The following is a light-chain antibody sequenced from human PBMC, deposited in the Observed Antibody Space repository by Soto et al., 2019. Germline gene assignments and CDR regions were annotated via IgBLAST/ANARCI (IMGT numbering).Light chain of an antibody. Sequence: EIVLTQSPATLSLSPGDRATLSCRASQSVSSYLACYQQKPGQAPRLLIYDASNRATGIPARFSGSGSGTDFTLTITTLEPEDLAVYYCQQRSNWPSTFGGGNKVEIK. V-gene: IGKV3-11*01. CDR1: QSVSSY. CDR3: QQRSNWPST. J-gene: IGKJ4*01. CDR2: DAS.